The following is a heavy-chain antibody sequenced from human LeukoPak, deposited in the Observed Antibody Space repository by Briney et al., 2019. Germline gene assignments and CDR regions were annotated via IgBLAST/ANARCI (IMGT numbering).Heavy chain of an antibody. J-gene: IGHJ6*02. CDR2: ISYDGSNK. D-gene: IGHD6-13*01. CDR1: GFTFSSYG. V-gene: IGHV3-30*18. Sequence: SGGSLRLSCAASGFTFSSYGMHWVRQAPGKGLEWVAVISYDGSNKYYADSVKGRFTISRDNSKNTLYLQMNSLRAEDTAVYYCAKVIKAAATFYYYYYGMDVWGQGTTVTVSS. CDR3: AKVIKAAATFYYYYYGMDV.